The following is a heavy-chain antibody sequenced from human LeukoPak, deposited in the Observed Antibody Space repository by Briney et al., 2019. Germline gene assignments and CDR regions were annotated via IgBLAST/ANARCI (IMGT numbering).Heavy chain of an antibody. V-gene: IGHV4-38-2*02. J-gene: IGHJ4*02. D-gene: IGHD6-13*01. CDR2: IYRSGST. CDR3: ARSAHIAAADY. CDR1: AYSISSGYY. Sequence: SETLSLTCTVSAYSISSGYYWGWIRQPPGKGLEWIGSIYRSGSTYYNPFLKGRVTISVDTSKNQFSLKLSSVTAADTAIYYCARSAHIAAADYWGQGTLVTVSS.